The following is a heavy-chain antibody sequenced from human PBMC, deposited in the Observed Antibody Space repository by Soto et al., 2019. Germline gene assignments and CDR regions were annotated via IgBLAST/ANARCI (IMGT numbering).Heavy chain of an antibody. CDR2: ISAYNGNP. V-gene: IGHV1-18*01. Sequence: QVQLVQSGAEVKKPGASVKVSCKASGYTFTSYGISWVRQAPGQGLEWMGWISAYNGNPNYAQQLQGRVTMTTDTSTSTAYMELRSLRSDDTAVYYCARPMSYCGGDCYSRFDPWGQGTLVTVYS. J-gene: IGHJ5*02. CDR1: GYTFTSYG. D-gene: IGHD2-21*02. CDR3: ARPMSYCGGDCYSRFDP.